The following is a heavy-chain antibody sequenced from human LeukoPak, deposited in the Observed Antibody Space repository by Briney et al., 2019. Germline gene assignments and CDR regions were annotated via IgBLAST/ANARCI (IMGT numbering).Heavy chain of an antibody. CDR1: GGSICSGDYY. D-gene: IGHD3-10*01. V-gene: IGHV4-30-4*01. J-gene: IGHJ4*02. Sequence: SETLSLTCTVSGGSICSGDYYWSWIRQPPGKGLEWIGYIYYSGSTYYNPSLKSRLTISVDTSKNQFSLKLSSVTAADTAVYYCAREVRGVSFFDYWGQGTLVTVSS. CDR3: AREVRGVSFFDY. CDR2: IYYSGST.